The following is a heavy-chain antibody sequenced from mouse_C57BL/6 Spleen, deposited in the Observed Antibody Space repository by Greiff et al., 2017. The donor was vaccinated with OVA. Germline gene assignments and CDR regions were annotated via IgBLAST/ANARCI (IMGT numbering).Heavy chain of an antibody. Sequence: EVKLMESGGGLVKPGGSLKLSCAASGFTFSDYGMHWVRQAPEKGLEWVAYISSGSSTIYYADTVKGRFTISRDNAKNTLFLQMTSLRSEDTAMYYCAIDDYDEGVVTWFAYWGQGTLVTVSA. CDR1: GFTFSDYG. CDR3: AIDDYDEGVVTWFAY. D-gene: IGHD2-4*01. V-gene: IGHV5-17*01. J-gene: IGHJ3*01. CDR2: ISSGSSTI.